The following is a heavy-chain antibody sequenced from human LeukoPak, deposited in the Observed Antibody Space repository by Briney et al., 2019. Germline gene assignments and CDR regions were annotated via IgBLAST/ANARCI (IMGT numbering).Heavy chain of an antibody. J-gene: IGHJ4*02. CDR1: GYTFTSYG. V-gene: IGHV1-18*01. CDR3: ARWLYYYGSGVDY. D-gene: IGHD3-10*01. Sequence: ASVKLSCKASGYTFTSYGISWVRQAPGQGLEWMGWISAYNGNTNYAQKLQGRVTITTDTSTSTAYMELRSLISDDTAVYYCARWLYYYGSGVDYWGQGTLVTASS. CDR2: ISAYNGNT.